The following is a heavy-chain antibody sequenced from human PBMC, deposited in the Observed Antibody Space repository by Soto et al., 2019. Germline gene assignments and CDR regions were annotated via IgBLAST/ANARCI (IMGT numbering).Heavy chain of an antibody. D-gene: IGHD5-12*01. CDR2: IIPILGIA. Sequence: QVQLVQSGAEVKKPGSSVKVSCKASGGTFSGYTISWVRQAPGQGLEWMGRIIPILGIANYAQKFQGRVTITADKSTSTAYMELSSLRSEDTAVYYCARGLEMAPFAFDIWGQGTMVTVSS. V-gene: IGHV1-69*02. CDR1: GGTFSGYT. J-gene: IGHJ3*02. CDR3: ARGLEMAPFAFDI.